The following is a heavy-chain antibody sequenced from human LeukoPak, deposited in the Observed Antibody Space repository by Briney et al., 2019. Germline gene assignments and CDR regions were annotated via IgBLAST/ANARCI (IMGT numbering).Heavy chain of an antibody. V-gene: IGHV1-2*02. CDR3: ARSPRFKLLWFGELLQTADY. CDR1: GYTFTGYY. CDR2: INPSSGGT. Sequence: ASVKVSCKASGYTFTGYYMHWVRQAPGQGLEWMGWINPSSGGTNYAQKFQGRVTMTRDTSISTAYMELSRLRSDDTAVYYCARSPRFKLLWFGELLQTADYWGQGTLVTVSS. D-gene: IGHD3-10*01. J-gene: IGHJ4*02.